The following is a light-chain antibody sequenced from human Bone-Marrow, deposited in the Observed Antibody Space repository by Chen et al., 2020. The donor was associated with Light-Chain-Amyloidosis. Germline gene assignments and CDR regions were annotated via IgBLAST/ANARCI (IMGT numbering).Light chain of an antibody. J-gene: IGLJ3*02. CDR2: DAS. V-gene: IGLV3-21*02. Sequence: SYGLTQQSSVSVAPGETATIAGGGNNIGSKSVHWYQQTPGQAPLLVVYDASDRPSGIPDRLSGSNSGNTSTLTISGVEAGDEADYYCQVWDRSSDRPVFGGGTKLTVL. CDR1: NIGSKS. CDR3: QVWDRSSDRPV.